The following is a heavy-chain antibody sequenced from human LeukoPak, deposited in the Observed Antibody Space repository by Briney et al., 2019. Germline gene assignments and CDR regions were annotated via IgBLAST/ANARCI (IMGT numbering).Heavy chain of an antibody. CDR2: VDSDGTTT. CDR3: VRDRIGFDP. Sequence: PGGSLRLSCAAFGFTFNNYWMHWVRQAPGKGPVWVSRVDSDGTTTAYADSVKGRFTVSRDNAKNTVFLQMNSLRAEDTAVYYCVRDRIGFDPWGQGTLVTVSS. V-gene: IGHV3-74*01. D-gene: IGHD3-16*02. J-gene: IGHJ5*02. CDR1: GFTFNNYW.